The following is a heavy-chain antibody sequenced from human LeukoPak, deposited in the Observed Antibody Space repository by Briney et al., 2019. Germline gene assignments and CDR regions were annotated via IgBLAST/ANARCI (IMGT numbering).Heavy chain of an antibody. D-gene: IGHD5-18*01. CDR1: GFTFSDYY. V-gene: IGHV3-11*01. J-gene: IGHJ5*02. CDR3: ARDRDVDTAMVLFDP. Sequence: GGSLRLSCAASGFTFSDYYMSWIRQAPGKGLEWVSYISSSGSTIYYADSVKGRFTISRDNAKNSLYLQMNSLRAEDTAVYYCARDRDVDTAMVLFDPWGQGALVTVSS. CDR2: ISSSGSTI.